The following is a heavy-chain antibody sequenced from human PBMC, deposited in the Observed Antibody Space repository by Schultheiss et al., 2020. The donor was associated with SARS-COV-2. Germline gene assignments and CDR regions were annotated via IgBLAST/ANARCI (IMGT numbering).Heavy chain of an antibody. V-gene: IGHV3-23*01. Sequence: GESLKISCAASGFTFSDYYMSWIRQAPGKGLEWVSAISGSGGSTYYADSVKGRFTISRDNSKNTLYLQMNSLRAEDTAVYYCARDRGIAAAGTNWFDPWGQGTLVTVSS. D-gene: IGHD6-13*01. CDR2: ISGSGGST. CDR3: ARDRGIAAAGTNWFDP. CDR1: GFTFSDYY. J-gene: IGHJ5*02.